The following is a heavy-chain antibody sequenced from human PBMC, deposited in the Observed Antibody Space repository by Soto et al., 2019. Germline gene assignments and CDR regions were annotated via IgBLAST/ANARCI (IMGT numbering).Heavy chain of an antibody. CDR2: ISGSGDST. Sequence: PGGSLRLSCAASGFTFNRYGMSWVRPAPGKGLEWVSAISGSGDSTYYADSVKGRFTISRDSSNNTLYLQMNNLRADDTALYFCVKLRLELLYLDSWGLGALVTVSS. D-gene: IGHD1-7*01. V-gene: IGHV3-23*01. CDR1: GFTFNRYG. CDR3: VKLRLELLYLDS. J-gene: IGHJ4*02.